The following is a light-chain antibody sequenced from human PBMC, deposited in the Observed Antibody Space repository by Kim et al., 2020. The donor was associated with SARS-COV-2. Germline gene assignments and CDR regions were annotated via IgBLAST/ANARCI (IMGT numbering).Light chain of an antibody. CDR3: QVWDSSTVV. J-gene: IGLJ2*01. CDR1: NIGSKN. CDR2: RDS. Sequence: VALGQTARITWGGNNIGSKNVHWYQQKPGQAPGLVIYRDSNRPSGIPERFSGSNSGNTATLTISRAQAGDEADYYCQVWDSSTVVFGGGTKLTVL. V-gene: IGLV3-9*01.